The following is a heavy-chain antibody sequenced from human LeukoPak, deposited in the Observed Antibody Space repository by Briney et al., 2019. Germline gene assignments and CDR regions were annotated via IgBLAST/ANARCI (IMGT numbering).Heavy chain of an antibody. Sequence: SETLSLTCTVSGGSISSYYWSWIRKPPGKGMEWIGYIYYSGSTNYNPSLKSRVTISVDTSKNQFSLKLSSVTAADTAVYYCAANGYSYGSFDYWGQGTLVTVSS. D-gene: IGHD5-18*01. CDR2: IYYSGST. CDR3: AANGYSYGSFDY. CDR1: GGSISSYY. V-gene: IGHV4-59*01. J-gene: IGHJ4*02.